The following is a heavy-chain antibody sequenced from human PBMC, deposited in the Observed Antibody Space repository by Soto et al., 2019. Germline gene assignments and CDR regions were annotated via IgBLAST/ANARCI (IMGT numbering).Heavy chain of an antibody. CDR2: ITADGSSA. CDR3: ADLFAGFDI. J-gene: IGHJ3*02. CDR1: GFTFSSHW. Sequence: LRLSFVASGFTFSSHWMHWVRQVPGKGLVWVAHITADGSSATYADSVKGRFTISRDNAKNTLYLQMNTLRVEDTAVYYCADLFAGFDIWGQGTMVTVSS. V-gene: IGHV3-74*01.